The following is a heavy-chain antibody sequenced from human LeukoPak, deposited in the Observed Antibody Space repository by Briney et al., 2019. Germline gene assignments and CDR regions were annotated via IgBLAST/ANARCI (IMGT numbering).Heavy chain of an antibody. CDR1: GYTFTSYY. J-gene: IGHJ6*02. V-gene: IGHV1-46*01. Sequence: ASVKVSCKASGYTFTSYYMHWVRQAPGQGLEWMGIINPSGGSTSYAQKFQGRVTMTRDTSTSTVYMELSSLRSEDTAVYYCAREGGYCSGGSCYSWDYYYGMDVWGQGTTVTVSS. CDR3: AREGGYCSGGSCYSWDYYYGMDV. CDR2: INPSGGST. D-gene: IGHD2-15*01.